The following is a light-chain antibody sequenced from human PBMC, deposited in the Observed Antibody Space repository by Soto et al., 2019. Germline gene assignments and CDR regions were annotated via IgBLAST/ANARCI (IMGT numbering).Light chain of an antibody. CDR1: QGISNY. V-gene: IGKV1-27*01. Sequence: DIQMTQSPSSLSASLGDRVTITCRASQGISNYLAWYQQKPGKVPKLLIYAASTLQSGVPSRFSGSGSGTDFTLTISSLQPEDVATYYCQKYNSAPPFTFGPGTKVDTK. J-gene: IGKJ3*01. CDR3: QKYNSAPPFT. CDR2: AAS.